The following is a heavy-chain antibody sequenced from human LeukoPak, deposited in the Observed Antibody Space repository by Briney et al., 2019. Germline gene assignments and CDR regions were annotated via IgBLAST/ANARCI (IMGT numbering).Heavy chain of an antibody. CDR1: GGSISSGGYY. Sequence: PSQTLSLTCTVSGGSISSGGYYWSWIRQHPGKGLEWIGYIYYSGSTYYNPSLKSRVTISVDTSKNQFSLKLSSVTAADTAKYYCARGIGYCNSTSCENWFDPWGQGTLVTVSS. CDR2: IYYSGST. CDR3: ARGIGYCNSTSCENWFDP. J-gene: IGHJ5*02. D-gene: IGHD2-2*01. V-gene: IGHV4-31*03.